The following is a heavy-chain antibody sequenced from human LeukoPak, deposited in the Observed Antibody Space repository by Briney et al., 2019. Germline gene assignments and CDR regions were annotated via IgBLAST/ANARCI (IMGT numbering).Heavy chain of an antibody. J-gene: IGHJ4*02. CDR1: GFTFSNYW. Sequence: GGSLRLSCAVSGFTFSNYWMHWVRQAPGKGLEWVSYISSSSSTIYYADSVKGRFTISRDNAKNSLYLQMNSLRDEDTAVYYCAGEFSSLGDYWGQGTLVTVSS. V-gene: IGHV3-48*02. CDR2: ISSSSSTI. D-gene: IGHD6-13*01. CDR3: AGEFSSLGDY.